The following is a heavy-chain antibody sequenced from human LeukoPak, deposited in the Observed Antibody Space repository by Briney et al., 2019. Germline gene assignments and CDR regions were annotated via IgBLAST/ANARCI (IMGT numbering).Heavy chain of an antibody. CDR2: INSDGSST. Sequence: GGPVRLSCAGSGFTFSSYWMYWVRQAPGKGLVWVSRINSDGSSTSYADSVKGRFTISRDNAKNTLYMQMNSLRAEDTAVYYCARLRKGYYFGGWGQVVLVTVSS. CDR1: GFTFSSYW. V-gene: IGHV3-74*01. D-gene: IGHD2-2*01. J-gene: IGHJ4*02. CDR3: ARLRKGYYFGG.